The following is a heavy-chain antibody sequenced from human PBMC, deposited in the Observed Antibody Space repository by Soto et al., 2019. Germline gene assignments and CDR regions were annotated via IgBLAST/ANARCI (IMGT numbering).Heavy chain of an antibody. CDR1: GYTFPSYY. CDR2: IDPSGGGT. CDR3: ARERVGCSGGNCWMSVGET. D-gene: IGHD2-15*01. J-gene: IGHJ5*02. Sequence: QVQLVQSGAEVQKPGASVKESCNASGYTFPSYYMHWVRQAPGQGLEWMGIIDPSGGGTSYAQKFQGGLRLSRETSTSTVYMEVSSLRSGDTAVYYCARERVGCSGGNCWMSVGETWGQGTLVTVSS. V-gene: IGHV1-46*01.